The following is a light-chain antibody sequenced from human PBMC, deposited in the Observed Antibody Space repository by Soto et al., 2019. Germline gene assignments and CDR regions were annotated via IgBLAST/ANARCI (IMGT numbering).Light chain of an antibody. CDR3: SSWDDSLTGSWV. V-gene: IGLV1-44*01. Sequence: QYVLTQPPSASGTPGQRVTISCSGSTSNIGSNTVNWYQQLPGTAPKLLIYYNNQRPSGVPDRFSGSKSGTSASLAISGLQSEDEADYYCSSWDDSLTGSWVFGGGTQLTVL. CDR1: TSNIGSNT. CDR2: YNN. J-gene: IGLJ3*02.